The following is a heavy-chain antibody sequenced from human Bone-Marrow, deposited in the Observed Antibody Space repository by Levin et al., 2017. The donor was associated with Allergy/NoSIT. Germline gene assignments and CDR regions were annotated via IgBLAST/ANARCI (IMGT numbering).Heavy chain of an antibody. CDR3: AKDGIQLWINDAFDI. Sequence: LGESLKISCAASGFTFSSYGMHWVRQAPGKGLEWVAVISYDGSNKYYADSVKGRFTISRDNSKNTLYLQMNSLRAEDTAVYYCAKDGIQLWINDAFDIWGQGTMVTVSS. J-gene: IGHJ3*02. V-gene: IGHV3-30*18. D-gene: IGHD5-18*01. CDR2: ISYDGSNK. CDR1: GFTFSSYG.